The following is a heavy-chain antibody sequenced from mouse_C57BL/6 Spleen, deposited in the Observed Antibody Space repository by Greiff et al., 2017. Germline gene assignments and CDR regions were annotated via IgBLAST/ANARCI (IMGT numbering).Heavy chain of an antibody. J-gene: IGHJ2*01. Sequence: EVKLMESEGGLVQPGSSMKLSCTASGFTFSDYYMAWVRQVPEKGLEWVANINYDGSSTYYLDSLKSRFIISRDNAKNMLYLQMSSLKSEDTASYYCAREPYYYGSSSDSFDYWGQGTTLTVSS. CDR3: AREPYYYGSSSDSFDY. CDR1: GFTFSDYY. D-gene: IGHD1-1*01. CDR2: INYDGSST. V-gene: IGHV5-16*01.